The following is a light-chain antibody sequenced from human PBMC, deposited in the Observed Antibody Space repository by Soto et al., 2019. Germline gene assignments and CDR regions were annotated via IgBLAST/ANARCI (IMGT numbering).Light chain of an antibody. CDR3: QQSYSTPPT. V-gene: IGKV1-39*01. Sequence: DIQMTQSPSYLSASVGDRVTITCRASQTISSYLNWYQQKPGKAPKLLIYTASRLQSGVPSRFSGTESGTDFTLTISSLQPEDFATYYCQQSYSTPPTFGGGTKVDIK. CDR2: TAS. CDR1: QTISSY. J-gene: IGKJ4*01.